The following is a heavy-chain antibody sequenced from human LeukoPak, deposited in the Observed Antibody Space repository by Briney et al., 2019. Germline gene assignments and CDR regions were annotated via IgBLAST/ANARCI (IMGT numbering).Heavy chain of an antibody. CDR3: ARGQRNPKGNFDY. CDR2: INHNSGGT. D-gene: IGHD6-25*01. J-gene: IGHJ4*02. V-gene: IGHV1-2*02. Sequence: ASVKVSCKASGYTFTGYYMHWVRQAPGQGLEWMGWINHNSGGTNYAQKFQGRVTMTRDTSISTAYMELSRLRSDDTAVYYCARGQRNPKGNFDYWGQGTLVTVSS. CDR1: GYTFTGYY.